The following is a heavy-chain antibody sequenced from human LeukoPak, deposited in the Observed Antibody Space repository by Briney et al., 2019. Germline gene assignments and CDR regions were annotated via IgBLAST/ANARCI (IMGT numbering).Heavy chain of an antibody. Sequence: SGTLSLTCAVYGWSFSGYYWSWIRQPPGKGLEWIGEINHSGSTNYNPSLKSRVTISVDTSKNQFSLKLSSVTAADTAVDYYASMLDLEHRPFCYWGQGTLVTVSP. CDR1: GWSFSGYY. V-gene: IGHV4-34*01. CDR3: ASMLDLEHRPFCY. J-gene: IGHJ4*02. CDR2: INHSGST. D-gene: IGHD2-8*01.